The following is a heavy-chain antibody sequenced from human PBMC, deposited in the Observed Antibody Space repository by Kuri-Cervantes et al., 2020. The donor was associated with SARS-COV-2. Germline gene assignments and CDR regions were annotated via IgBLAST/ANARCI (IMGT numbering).Heavy chain of an antibody. CDR1: GYTFTSYY. J-gene: IGHJ6*02. Sequence: SVKVSCKASGYTFTSYYMHWVRQAPGQGLEWMGGIIPILGVSNYAQNFQGRVTITADKSTSTAYMELSSLRSEDTAVYYCARSGSSGWSSDAYYGMDVWGQGTTVTVSS. V-gene: IGHV1-69*10. CDR2: IIPILGVS. D-gene: IGHD6-19*01. CDR3: ARSGSSGWSSDAYYGMDV.